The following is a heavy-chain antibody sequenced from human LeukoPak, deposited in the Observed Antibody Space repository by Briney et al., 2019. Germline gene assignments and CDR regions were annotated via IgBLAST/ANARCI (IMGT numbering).Heavy chain of an antibody. CDR1: GYTFTSYG. D-gene: IGHD2-2*01. CDR3: ARGVVPAAKTANYYYYYMDV. V-gene: IGHV1-18*01. CDR2: ISAYNGNT. J-gene: IGHJ6*03. Sequence: ASVKVSCKASGYTFTSYGINWVRQAPGQGLEWMGWISAYNGNTNYAQKLQGRVTMTTDTSTRTAYMELRSLRSDDTAVYYCARGVVPAAKTANYYYYYMDVWGKGTTVTVSS.